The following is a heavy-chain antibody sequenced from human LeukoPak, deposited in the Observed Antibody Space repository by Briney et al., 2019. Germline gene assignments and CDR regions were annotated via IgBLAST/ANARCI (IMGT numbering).Heavy chain of an antibody. V-gene: IGHV4-59*08. Sequence: SETLYLTCTVSGGSISSYYWSWIRQPPGKGLEWIGYIYYSGSTNYNASLKSRVTMSVDTSKKQFSLTLSSVTAADTAVYYCARHRCTSSSCYFDYSYGMDVWGQGTTVTVSS. CDR3: ARHRCTSSSCYFDYSYGMDV. CDR1: GGSISSYY. CDR2: IYYSGST. J-gene: IGHJ6*02. D-gene: IGHD2-2*01.